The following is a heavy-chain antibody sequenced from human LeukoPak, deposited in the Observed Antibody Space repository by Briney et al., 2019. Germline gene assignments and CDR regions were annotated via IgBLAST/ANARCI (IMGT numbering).Heavy chain of an antibody. V-gene: IGHV3-23*01. D-gene: IGHD2-2*01. CDR3: VRAAPIDCSSTTCSLFDN. CDR2: ITIAGDGT. Sequence: PGGSLRLSCAASGFTFSSYAMSWVRQAPTKGLEWVSTITIAGDGTYYADPVRGRFTMSRDKSKNTLYLQMSSLRAEDTAVYYCVRAAPIDCSSTTCSLFDNWGQGILVTVSS. CDR1: GFTFSSYA. J-gene: IGHJ4*02.